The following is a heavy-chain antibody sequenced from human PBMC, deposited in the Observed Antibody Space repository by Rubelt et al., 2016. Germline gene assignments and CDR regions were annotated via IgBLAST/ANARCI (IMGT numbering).Heavy chain of an antibody. CDR3: ARGYSSSWYYYYYGMDV. CDR2: YHSGST. D-gene: IGHD6-13*01. Sequence: YHSGSTNYNPSLKSRVTISVDKSKNQFSLKLSSVTAADTAVYYCARGYSSSWYYYYYGMDVWGQGTTVTVSS. J-gene: IGHJ6*02. V-gene: IGHV4-4*02.